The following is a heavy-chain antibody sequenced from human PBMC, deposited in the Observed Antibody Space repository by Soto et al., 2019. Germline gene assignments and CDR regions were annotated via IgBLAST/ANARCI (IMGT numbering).Heavy chain of an antibody. D-gene: IGHD6-6*01. CDR3: ARARIGLWSSSSRNFQH. CDR2: INHSGST. CDR1: GGSFSGYY. Sequence: SETLSLTCAVHGGSFSGYYWSWIRQPPGKGLEWIGEINHSGSTNYNPSLKSRVTISVDTSKNQFSLKLSSVTAADTAVYYCARARIGLWSSSSRNFQHWGQGTLVTVSS. J-gene: IGHJ1*01. V-gene: IGHV4-34*01.